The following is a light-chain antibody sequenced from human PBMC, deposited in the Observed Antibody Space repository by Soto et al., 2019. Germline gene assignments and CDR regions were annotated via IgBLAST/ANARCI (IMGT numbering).Light chain of an antibody. CDR1: NTGSKS. J-gene: IGLJ3*02. CDR2: YDS. V-gene: IGLV3-21*04. CDR3: HVWDSSSDQWV. Sequence: SYELTQPPSVSVAPGKTARITCGGNNTGSKSVHWYQQKPGQAPVLVIYYDSDRPSGIPERFSGSNSGNTATLTISRVEAGDEADYYCHVWDSSSDQWVFGGGTKLTVL.